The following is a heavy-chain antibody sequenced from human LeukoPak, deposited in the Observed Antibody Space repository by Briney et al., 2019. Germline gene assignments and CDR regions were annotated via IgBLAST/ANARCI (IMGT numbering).Heavy chain of an antibody. V-gene: IGHV3-23*01. CDR1: GFTFSSYA. CDR3: AKLRPMGSSSRYFDY. Sequence: PGGSLRLSCAASGFTFSSYAMSWVRQAPGKGLEWVSTISGSGGSTYYADSVKGRFTISRDNSKNTLYLQMNSLRAEDTAVYYCAKLRPMGSSSRYFDYWGQGTLVTVSS. J-gene: IGHJ4*02. CDR2: ISGSGGST. D-gene: IGHD6-13*01.